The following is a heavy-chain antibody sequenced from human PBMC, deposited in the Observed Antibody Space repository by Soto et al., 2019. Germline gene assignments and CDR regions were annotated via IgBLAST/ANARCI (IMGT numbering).Heavy chain of an antibody. V-gene: IGHV3-15*01. CDR1: GFSFTDVW. CDR3: TDLLRGVGAFDI. J-gene: IGHJ3*02. CDR2: VKDKTDGETT. Sequence: EMQLVQSGGGLVKPGGSLRLSCAASGFSFTDVWMSWVRQAPGKGLEWVARVKDKTDGETTDYAAPVEGRFTISRDDSKNTLYLQMNSLKTEDTAVYYCTDLLRGVGAFDICGQGTMVTVSS. D-gene: IGHD3-10*01.